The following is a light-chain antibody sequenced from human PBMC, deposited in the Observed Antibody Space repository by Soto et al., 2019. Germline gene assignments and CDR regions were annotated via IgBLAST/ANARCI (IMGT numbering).Light chain of an antibody. V-gene: IGLV2-11*01. CDR2: DVN. J-gene: IGLJ1*01. CDR3: AAWDDSLNGRV. CDR1: SSDVGGFNS. Sequence: QSALTQPRSVSGSPGQSVTISCTGTSSDVGGFNSVSWYQQHPGKAPKLMIYDVNKRPSGVPDRFSGSKSGTSASLAISGLQSDDEADYYCAAWDDSLNGRVFGTGTKLTVL.